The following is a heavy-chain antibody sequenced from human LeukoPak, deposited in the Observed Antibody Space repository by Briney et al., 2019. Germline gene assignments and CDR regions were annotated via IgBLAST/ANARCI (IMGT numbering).Heavy chain of an antibody. CDR2: FDPEDGET. V-gene: IGHV1-24*01. CDR1: GYTLTELS. D-gene: IGHD2-2*02. Sequence: ASVKVSCKVSGYTLTELSIHWVRQAPGKGLEWMGGFDPEDGETIYAQKFQGRVTMTEDTSTDTAYMELSSLRSEDTAVYYCATVSFRCSSTSCYRGEFDYWSQGTLVTVSS. J-gene: IGHJ4*02. CDR3: ATVSFRCSSTSCYRGEFDY.